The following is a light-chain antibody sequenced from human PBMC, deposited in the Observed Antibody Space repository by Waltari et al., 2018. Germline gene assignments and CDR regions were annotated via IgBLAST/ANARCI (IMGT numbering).Light chain of an antibody. Sequence: SYVLTQPPSVSVAPGETARITCGGNNIESKSVHWYRQRPGQAPVVVISYDNDRAAGIPGRFSGSNSGNTATPTISRVEAGDEADYYCQVWDANTDPGVFGTGTEVTVL. CDR1: NIESKS. V-gene: IGLV3-21*01. J-gene: IGLJ1*01. CDR2: YDN. CDR3: QVWDANTDPGV.